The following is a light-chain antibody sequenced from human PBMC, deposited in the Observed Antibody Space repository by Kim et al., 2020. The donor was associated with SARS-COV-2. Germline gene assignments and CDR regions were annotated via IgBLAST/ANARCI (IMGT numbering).Light chain of an antibody. CDR3: QHYGSSSGT. CDR2: SAS. J-gene: IGKJ1*01. CDR1: QSITRNY. Sequence: EIVLTQSPGTLSLSPGNRATLSCRASQSITRNYLAWYQQKGGQAPRLLIHSASSRATGIPDRISGSGSGTDFTLTISRLEPEDFAVYYCQHYGSSSGTFGPVTKVDIK. V-gene: IGKV3-20*01.